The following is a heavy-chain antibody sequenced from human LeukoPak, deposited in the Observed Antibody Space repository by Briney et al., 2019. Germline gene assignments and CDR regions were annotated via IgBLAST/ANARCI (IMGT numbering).Heavy chain of an antibody. J-gene: IGHJ5*02. CDR2: IYHSGST. V-gene: IGHV4-30-2*06. CDR3: ARDQYGDNGEYWFDP. Sequence: SQTLSLTCAVSGGSISSGGYSWSWIRQSPGKGLEWIGYIYHSGSTYYNPSLKSRVTISVDRSKNQFSLKLSSVTAADTAVYYCARDQYGDNGEYWFDPWGQGTLVTVSS. D-gene: IGHD4-17*01. CDR1: GGSISSGGYS.